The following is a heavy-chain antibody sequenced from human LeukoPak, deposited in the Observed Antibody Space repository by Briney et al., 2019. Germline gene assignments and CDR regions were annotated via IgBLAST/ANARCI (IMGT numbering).Heavy chain of an antibody. CDR3: ARLLVPTTYFYYYYGMDV. V-gene: IGHV4-59*08. D-gene: IGHD4-17*01. CDR1: GGSISSYY. CDR2: IYYSGST. J-gene: IGHJ6*02. Sequence: SETLSLTCTVSGGSISSYYWSWTRQPPGKGLEWIGYIYYSGSTNYNPSLKSRVTISVDTSKNQFSLKLSSVTAADTAVYYCARLLVPTTYFYYYYGMDVWGQGTTVTVSS.